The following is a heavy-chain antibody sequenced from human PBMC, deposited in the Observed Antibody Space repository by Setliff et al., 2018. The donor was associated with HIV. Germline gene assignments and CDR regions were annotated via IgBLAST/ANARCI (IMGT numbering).Heavy chain of an antibody. D-gene: IGHD3-10*01. CDR1: GIMFSRDW. Sequence: GGSLRLSCVASGIMFSRDWMLWVRQAPGKGLEWVANIKPDQTERNYVESVKGRFAISRDNDKSSMFLQMNSLRAGDTAVYFCARAGRRHYYGSGSYAVFDYWGQGIVVTVSS. J-gene: IGHJ4*02. CDR3: ARAGRRHYYGSGSYAVFDY. CDR2: IKPDQTER. V-gene: IGHV3-7*04.